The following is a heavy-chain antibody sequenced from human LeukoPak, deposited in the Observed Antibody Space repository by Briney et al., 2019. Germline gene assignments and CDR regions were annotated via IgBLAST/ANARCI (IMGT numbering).Heavy chain of an antibody. D-gene: IGHD6-19*01. CDR2: IDSSGNTI. Sequence: GGSLRLSCAASGFTFSSYSMNWVRQAPGKGLQWVSYIDSSGNTIYCTDSVKGRFTISRDNAKNSLYLQMNSLRDEDTAVYYCARYQYSSGRIFDYWGQGTLVTVSS. V-gene: IGHV3-48*02. CDR1: GFTFSSYS. CDR3: ARYQYSSGRIFDY. J-gene: IGHJ4*02.